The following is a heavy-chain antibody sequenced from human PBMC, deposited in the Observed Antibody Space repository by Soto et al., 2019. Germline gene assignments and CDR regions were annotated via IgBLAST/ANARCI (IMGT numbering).Heavy chain of an antibody. CDR2: IYYSGST. CDR1: GGSISSYY. Sequence: SETLSLTCAVSGGSISSYYWSWIRQPPGKGLEWIGYIYYSGSTNYNPSLQSRVIMSVDTSKDQFSLKMTSVTAADTAVYYCAKYRRGSGWYYLSYWGQGILVTVSS. V-gene: IGHV4-59*12. D-gene: IGHD6-19*01. CDR3: AKYRRGSGWYYLSY. J-gene: IGHJ4*02.